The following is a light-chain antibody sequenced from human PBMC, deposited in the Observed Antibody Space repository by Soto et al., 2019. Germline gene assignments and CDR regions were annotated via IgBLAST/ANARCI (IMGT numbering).Light chain of an antibody. J-gene: IGLJ2*01. CDR3: QTWGTGIHVV. CDR1: SGHSTYA. Sequence: QLVLTQSPSASASLGASVKLTCTLTSGHSTYAIAWLQQQPEKGPRYLMKLKSDGSHTKGDGIPDRFSGSSSGAERYLTISSLQSEDEADYYCQTWGTGIHVVFGGGTKLTVL. CDR2: LKSDGSH. V-gene: IGLV4-69*01.